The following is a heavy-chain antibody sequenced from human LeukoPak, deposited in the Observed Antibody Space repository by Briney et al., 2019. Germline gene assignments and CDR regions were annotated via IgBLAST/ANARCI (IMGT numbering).Heavy chain of an antibody. CDR3: ARGGRSVRRYDFWSGYPKPFDY. V-gene: IGHV1-8*01. CDR1: GYTFTSYD. CDR2: RNPNSGNT. J-gene: IGHJ4*02. D-gene: IGHD3-3*01. Sequence: GASVKVSCKASGYTFTSYDINWGRQATGQGLEWMGWRNPNSGNTGYAQKFQGRVTMTRNTSISTAYMELSSLRSEDTAVYYCARGGRSVRRYDFWSGYPKPFDYWGQGTLVTVSS.